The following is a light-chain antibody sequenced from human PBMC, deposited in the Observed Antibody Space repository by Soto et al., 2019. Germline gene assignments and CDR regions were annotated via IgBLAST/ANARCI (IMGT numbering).Light chain of an antibody. CDR1: QSIRSN. J-gene: IGKJ2*01. CDR3: QQYNDWPFT. V-gene: IGKV3-15*01. Sequence: EVVMTQSPATLPVSPGERATLSCRASQSIRSNLAWYQQKPGQAPRILIYTSSSRATDIPARFSGSGSGTEFTLTISSLQSEDFAVYYCQQYNDWPFTFGQGTKLEIK. CDR2: TSS.